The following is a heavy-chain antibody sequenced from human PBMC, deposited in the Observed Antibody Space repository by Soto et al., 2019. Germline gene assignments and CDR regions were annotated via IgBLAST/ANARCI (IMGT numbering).Heavy chain of an antibody. J-gene: IGHJ5*02. CDR3: ARDGDPGYSFWSGPLGGCRFDP. V-gene: IGHV1-69*12. CDR1: GGTFGNTA. Sequence: QVQLVQSGAEVKEPGSSVNVSCKTSGGTFGNTAVTWVRQVPGQGLEWIGGIVPLFGTANYAQKFRGRVTITADESTSTAYMDLSSLRSDDTAIYYCARDGDPGYSFWSGPLGGCRFDPWGQGTLVTVSS. D-gene: IGHD3-3*01. CDR2: IVPLFGTA.